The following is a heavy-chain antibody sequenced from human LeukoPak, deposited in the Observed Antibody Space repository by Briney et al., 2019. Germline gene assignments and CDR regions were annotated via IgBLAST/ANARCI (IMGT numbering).Heavy chain of an antibody. CDR1: GGSISSSSYY. D-gene: IGHD2-2*01. V-gene: IGHV4-39*01. CDR3: ARGYCSSTSCYVGSYYGMDV. CDR2: IYYSGST. Sequence: PSETLSLTCTVSGGSISSSSYYWGWIRQPPGKGLEWIGSIYYSGSTYYNPSLESRVTISVDTSKNQFSLKLSSVAAADTAVYYCARGYCSSTSCYVGSYYGMDVWGQGTTVTVSS. J-gene: IGHJ6*02.